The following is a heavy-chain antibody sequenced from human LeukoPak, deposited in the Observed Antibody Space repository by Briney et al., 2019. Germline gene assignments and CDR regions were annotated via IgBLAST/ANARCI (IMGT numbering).Heavy chain of an antibody. CDR2: IYTSGST. V-gene: IGHV4-61*02. CDR3: AVAGPTYFDY. CDR1: GDPISSGSYY. D-gene: IGHD6-19*01. J-gene: IGHJ4*02. Sequence: PSETLSLTCTVSGDPISSGSYYWSWIRQPAGKGLEWIGRIYTSGSTKYNPSLKSRVTMSVDTSKNQFSLKLSSVTAADTAVYYCAVAGPTYFDYWGQGTLVTVSS.